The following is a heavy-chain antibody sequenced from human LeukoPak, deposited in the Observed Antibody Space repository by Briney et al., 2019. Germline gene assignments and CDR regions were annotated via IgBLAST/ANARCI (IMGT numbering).Heavy chain of an antibody. CDR1: GFTFSDYV. D-gene: IGHD2-21*02. CDR3: TTVNCGGDCHFDY. J-gene: IGHJ4*02. V-gene: IGHV3-30*03. CDR2: ISYDATYK. Sequence: GRSLRLSCAASGFTFSDYVMHWVRQAPGKGLAWVAVISYDATYKYYADSVEGRFTISRDNSKNTLFLQMNSLRPEDTAVYYCTTVNCGGDCHFDYWGLGTLATVSS.